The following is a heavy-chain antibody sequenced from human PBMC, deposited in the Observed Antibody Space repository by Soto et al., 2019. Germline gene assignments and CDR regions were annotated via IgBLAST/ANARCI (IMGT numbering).Heavy chain of an antibody. Sequence: QVQLVQSGAEVKKPGASVKVSCKASGYTFTSYDINWVRQATGQGLEWMGWMNPNSGNTGYAQKFQGRVTMTRNTSIRTAYMELSSRRSEDTAVYYCARGTDPLLTAVTENGFDPWGQGTLVPVS. CDR3: ARGTDPLLTAVTENGFDP. CDR2: MNPNSGNT. D-gene: IGHD3-9*01. V-gene: IGHV1-8*01. CDR1: GYTFTSYD. J-gene: IGHJ5*02.